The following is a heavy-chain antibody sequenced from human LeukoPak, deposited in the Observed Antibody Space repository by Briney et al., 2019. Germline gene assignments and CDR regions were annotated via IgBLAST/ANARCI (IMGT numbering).Heavy chain of an antibody. Sequence: GGSLRLSCAASGFTFSSYGMSWVRQSPGKGLEWVSAISGSGGSTYYAGSVKGRFTISRENSKNTLYLQMNSLRAEATAVYSCAKDLHPVLLLLSWGQGTLVTVSS. CDR1: GFTFSSYG. CDR2: ISGSGGST. V-gene: IGHV3-23*01. D-gene: IGHD2-21*02. CDR3: AKDLHPVLLLLS. J-gene: IGHJ5*02.